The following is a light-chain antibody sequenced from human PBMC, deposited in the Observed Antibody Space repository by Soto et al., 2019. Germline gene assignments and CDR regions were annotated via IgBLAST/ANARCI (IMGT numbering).Light chain of an antibody. CDR2: EVS. Sequence: LTQPASVSGSPGQSLTISCTGDISDVGGYEYVSWYQQHPDKAPKLLIYEVSNRPSGVSVRFSGSKSGNTASLTISGLQAEDEAAYYCSSYTSSTTLGVFGTGTKVTVL. CDR3: SSYTSSTTLGV. CDR1: ISDVGGYEY. V-gene: IGLV2-14*01. J-gene: IGLJ1*01.